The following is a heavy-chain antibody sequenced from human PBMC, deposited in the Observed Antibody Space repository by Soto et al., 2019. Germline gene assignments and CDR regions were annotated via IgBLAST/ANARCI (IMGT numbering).Heavy chain of an antibody. CDR2: SSSRGSYI. J-gene: IGHJ4*02. CDR1: GFTFSGYS. D-gene: IGHD3-3*01. Sequence: PGGSLRLSCAASGFTFSGYSMNWVRQAPGKGLEWVSSSSSRGSYIYYADSVKGRFTISRDNAKNSLYLQMNSLRAEDTAVYYCARARDFWSGYYTMFDYWGQGTLVTVSS. V-gene: IGHV3-21*01. CDR3: ARARDFWSGYYTMFDY.